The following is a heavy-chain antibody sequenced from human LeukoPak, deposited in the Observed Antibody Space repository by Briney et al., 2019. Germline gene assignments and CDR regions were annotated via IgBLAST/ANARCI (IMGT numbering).Heavy chain of an antibody. Sequence: PSETLSLTCAVYGGSFSGYYWSWIRQPPGKGLEWIGEINHSGSTNYNPSLKSRVTISVDTSKNQFSLKLSSVTAADTAVYYCATRPTTMAQGVLFDYWGQGTLVTVSS. V-gene: IGHV4-34*01. CDR3: ATRPTTMAQGVLFDY. CDR2: INHSGST. J-gene: IGHJ4*02. CDR1: GGSFSGYY. D-gene: IGHD3-10*01.